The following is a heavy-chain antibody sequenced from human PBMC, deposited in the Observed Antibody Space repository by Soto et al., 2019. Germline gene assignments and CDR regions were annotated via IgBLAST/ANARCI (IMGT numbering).Heavy chain of an antibody. CDR1: GGSFSGYY. CDR2: INHSGNT. J-gene: IGHJ5*02. D-gene: IGHD2-15*01. CDR3: ARGLRRVVAANWFDP. Sequence: PSETLSLTCAVYGGSFSGYYWSWIRQPPGKGLEWIGEINHSGNTNYNPALKSRVTISVDTSKNQFSLKPSSVTAADTAVYYCARGLRRVVAANWFDPWGQGTLVTVSS. V-gene: IGHV4-34*01.